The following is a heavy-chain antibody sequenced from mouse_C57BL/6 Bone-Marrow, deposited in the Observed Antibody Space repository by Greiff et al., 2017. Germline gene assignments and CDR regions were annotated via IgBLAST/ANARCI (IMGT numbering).Heavy chain of an antibody. D-gene: IGHD6-5*01. CDR1: GYTFTSYG. CDR3: ARDGIMQPFAY. Sequence: VQLQQSGAELARPGASVKLSCKASGYTFTSYGISWVKQRTGQGLEWIGEIYPRSGNTYYNEKFKGKATLTADKSSSTAYMELRSLTSEDAAVYFCARDGIMQPFAYWGQGTLVTVSA. CDR2: IYPRSGNT. V-gene: IGHV1-81*01. J-gene: IGHJ3*01.